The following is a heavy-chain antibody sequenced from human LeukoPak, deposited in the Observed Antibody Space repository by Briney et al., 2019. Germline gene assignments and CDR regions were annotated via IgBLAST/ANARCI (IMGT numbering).Heavy chain of an antibody. CDR3: TRTINSWFDP. CDR1: GYTFINHY. J-gene: IGHJ5*02. Sequence: ASVKVSCKPSGYTFINHYIHWVRQAPGQGLEWMGVIRPTDGRTSYAQNFQGRLSMTSDTSTSTAYMELGSLRSEDTAMYYCTRTINSWFDPWGQGTPVSVSS. D-gene: IGHD3-9*01. V-gene: IGHV1-46*01. CDR2: IRPTDGRT.